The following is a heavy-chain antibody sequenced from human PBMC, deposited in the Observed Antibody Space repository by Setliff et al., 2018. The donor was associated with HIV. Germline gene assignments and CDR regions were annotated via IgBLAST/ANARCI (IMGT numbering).Heavy chain of an antibody. CDR1: GDTFTSYA. CDR2: INAGNGNT. J-gene: IGHJ5*02. CDR3: ARDLSRRSWFDP. Sequence: ASVKVSCKASGDTFTSYAMHWVRQAPGQRLEWMGWINAGNGNTKYSQKFQGRVTITRDTSASTAYMELSRLRSDDTAVYYCARDLSRRSWFDPWGQGTLVTVSS. D-gene: IGHD2-2*01. V-gene: IGHV1-3*01.